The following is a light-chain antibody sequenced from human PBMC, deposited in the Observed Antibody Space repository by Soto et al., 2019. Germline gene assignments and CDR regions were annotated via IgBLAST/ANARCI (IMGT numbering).Light chain of an antibody. J-gene: IGLJ1*01. Sequence: SYELTQPPSVSVSPGQTARITCSGDALPKQYAYWYQQKPGQAPVMVIYKDSERHSGIPERFSGSSSGTTVTLTISGVQAEDEADYYCQSADSSGTDVFGTGTKVTVL. CDR3: QSADSSGTDV. CDR1: ALPKQY. V-gene: IGLV3-25*02. CDR2: KDS.